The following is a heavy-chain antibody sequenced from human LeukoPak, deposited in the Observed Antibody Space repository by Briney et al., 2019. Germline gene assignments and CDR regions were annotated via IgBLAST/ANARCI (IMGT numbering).Heavy chain of an antibody. D-gene: IGHD3-10*01. J-gene: IGHJ4*02. CDR2: IRYDGNNE. V-gene: IGHV3-30*02. CDR3: AKVTARGITSTPDY. CDR1: GFSFSSHG. Sequence: QPGGSLRLSCATSGFSFSSHGIHWVRQAPGKGLEWGAFIRYDGNNEYYADSVKGRFAISRDNSKNTLYLQMNSLKPEDTAVYYCAKVTARGITSTPDYWGQGTLVTVSS.